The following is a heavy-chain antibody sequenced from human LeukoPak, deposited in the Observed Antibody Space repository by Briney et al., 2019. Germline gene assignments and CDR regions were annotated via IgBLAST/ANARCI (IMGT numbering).Heavy chain of an antibody. V-gene: IGHV4-34*01. Sequence: SETLSLTCAVYGGSFSGYYWSWIRQPPGKGLEWIGEINHSGGTNYNPSLKSRVTISVDTSKNQFSLKLSSVTAADTAVYYCAREIVAGLGVSFDIWGQGTMVTVSS. D-gene: IGHD5-12*01. CDR1: GGSFSGYY. J-gene: IGHJ3*02. CDR2: INHSGGT. CDR3: AREIVAGLGVSFDI.